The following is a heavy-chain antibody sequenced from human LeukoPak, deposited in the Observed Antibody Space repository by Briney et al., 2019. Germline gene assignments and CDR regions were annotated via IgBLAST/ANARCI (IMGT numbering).Heavy chain of an antibody. D-gene: IGHD6-13*01. J-gene: IGHJ4*02. CDR3: ARDSGGRVYNY. Sequence: GGSLRLSCAASGFTFSSYAMSWVRQAPGKGLEWVSAISGSGGSTYYADSVKGRFTISRDNSKNTLYLQMNSLRAEDTAVYYCARDSGGRVYNYWGQGTLVTVSS. V-gene: IGHV3-23*01. CDR2: ISGSGGST. CDR1: GFTFSSYA.